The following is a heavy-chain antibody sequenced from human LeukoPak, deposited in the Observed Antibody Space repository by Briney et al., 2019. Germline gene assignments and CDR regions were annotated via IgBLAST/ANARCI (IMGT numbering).Heavy chain of an antibody. Sequence: PSETLSLTCTVSGGSISSYYWSWIRQPPGKGLEGIGYIYYSGSTNYNPSLKSRVTISVDTSKNQFSLKLSSVTAADTAVYYCARARRPDTTTIVRGVKFDPWGQGTLVTVSS. J-gene: IGHJ5*02. D-gene: IGHD3-10*01. CDR1: GGSISSYY. CDR2: IYYSGST. CDR3: ARARRPDTTTIVRGVKFDP. V-gene: IGHV4-59*01.